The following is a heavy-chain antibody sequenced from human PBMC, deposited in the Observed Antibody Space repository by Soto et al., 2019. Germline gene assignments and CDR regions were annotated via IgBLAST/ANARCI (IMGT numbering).Heavy chain of an antibody. CDR3: ARDLLVITFGRVILAPLDY. V-gene: IGHV6-1*01. CDR1: GDSVSSNSAA. D-gene: IGHD3-16*01. J-gene: IGHJ4*02. Sequence: SQTLSLTCAISGDSVSSNSAAWNWIRQSPSRGLEWLGRTYYRSKWYNDYAVSVKSRITINPDTSKNQFSLQLNSVTPEDTAVYYCARDLLVITFGRVILAPLDYRGQGTLVTVSS. CDR2: TYYRSKWYN.